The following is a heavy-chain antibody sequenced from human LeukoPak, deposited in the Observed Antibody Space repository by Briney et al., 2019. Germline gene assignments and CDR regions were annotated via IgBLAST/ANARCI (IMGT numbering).Heavy chain of an antibody. J-gene: IGHJ5*02. CDR2: VSTTGST. CDR3: ATLPGGVTTPNPS. CDR1: GGSISSGRYY. V-gene: IGHV4-61*02. Sequence: PSETLSLTCTVSGGSISSGRYYWSWIRQPAGKGLEWTGRVSTTGSTNYNPSLKSRITISLDTSKNQFSLKLTSVTAADTAVYYCATLPGGVTTPNPSWGQGTLVTVSS. D-gene: IGHD4-17*01.